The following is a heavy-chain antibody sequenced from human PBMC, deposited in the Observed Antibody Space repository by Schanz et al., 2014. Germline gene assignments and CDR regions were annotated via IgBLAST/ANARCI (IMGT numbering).Heavy chain of an antibody. Sequence: VQLEQSGAEVKKPGSSVKVSCKASGGTFSSFGINWVRQAPGQGLEWVGWISPYTGNTHYFDKMEGRVTMTTDTSTSTAYMELRSLRSDDTAVYYCARQGIGYQHGRYYYYMDVWGRGTTVTVSS. V-gene: IGHV1-18*01. CDR2: ISPYTGNT. J-gene: IGHJ6*03. D-gene: IGHD2-2*01. CDR3: ARQGIGYQHGRYYYYMDV. CDR1: GGTFSSFG.